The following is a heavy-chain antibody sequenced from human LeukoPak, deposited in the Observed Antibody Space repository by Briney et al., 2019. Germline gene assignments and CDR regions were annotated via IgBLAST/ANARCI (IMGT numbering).Heavy chain of an antibody. Sequence: SETLSLTCAVSGGSISRGGYSWSWIRQPPGKGLEWIGYIYHSGSTYYNPSLKSRVTISVDRSKNQFSLKLTSVTAADTAVYYCARVGSITGTTYFDYWGQGTLVTVSS. J-gene: IGHJ4*02. CDR3: ARVGSITGTTYFDY. V-gene: IGHV4-30-2*01. CDR1: GGSISRGGYS. D-gene: IGHD1-7*01. CDR2: IYHSGST.